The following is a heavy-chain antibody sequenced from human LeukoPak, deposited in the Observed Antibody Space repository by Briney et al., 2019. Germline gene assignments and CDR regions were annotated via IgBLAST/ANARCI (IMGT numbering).Heavy chain of an antibody. CDR1: GFTFSGYW. D-gene: IGHD6-19*01. CDR2: INPDGTTT. Sequence: GGSLRLSCAASGFTFSGYWMHWVRQAPGKGPVWVSRINPDGTTTTYADSVRGRFNISRDNARNTLYLQMNSLRAEDTAVYYCASLPSVAGRDDAFDIWGQGTMVTVSS. V-gene: IGHV3-74*03. CDR3: ASLPSVAGRDDAFDI. J-gene: IGHJ3*02.